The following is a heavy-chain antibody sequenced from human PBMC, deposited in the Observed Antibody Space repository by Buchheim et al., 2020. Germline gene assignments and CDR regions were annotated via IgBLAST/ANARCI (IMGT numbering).Heavy chain of an antibody. CDR3: TRAGACSGERGYFDY. D-gene: IGHD2-15*01. CDR2: THPDGST. Sequence: EVQLEDSGGGLVQPGGSLRVSCAASGLSVSANYMIWVRQAPGKGLEWVSTTHPDGSTHYVDSLKGRFTISSDNATNTVSLQMSSLRTDDTAVYYCTRAGACSGERGYFDYWGQGT. CDR1: GLSVSANY. J-gene: IGHJ4*02. V-gene: IGHV3-66*02.